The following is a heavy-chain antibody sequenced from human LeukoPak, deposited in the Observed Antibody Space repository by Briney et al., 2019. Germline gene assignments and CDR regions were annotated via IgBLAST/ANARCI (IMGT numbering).Heavy chain of an antibody. Sequence: PGGSLRLSCAASGFTFSSYSMNWVRQAPGKGLEWVSYISSSSSTIYYADSVKGRFTISRDNAKNSLYLQMNSLRAEDTAVYYCARDRYCSGGSCYFGHYYYYKDVWGKGTTVTVSS. D-gene: IGHD2-15*01. CDR3: ARDRYCSGGSCYFGHYYYYKDV. J-gene: IGHJ6*03. CDR2: ISSSSSTI. CDR1: GFTFSSYS. V-gene: IGHV3-48*01.